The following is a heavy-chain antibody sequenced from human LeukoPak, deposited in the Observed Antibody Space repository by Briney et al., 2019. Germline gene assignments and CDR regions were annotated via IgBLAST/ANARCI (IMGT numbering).Heavy chain of an antibody. J-gene: IGHJ4*02. Sequence: PSETLSLTCTVSGGSISSSSYYWGWIRQPPGKGLEWIGSIYYSGSTYYNPSLKSRVTISVDTSKNQFSLKLSSVTAADTAVYYCARGPAYYGDYVFFDYWGQGTLVTVSS. CDR1: GGSISSSSYY. D-gene: IGHD4-17*01. CDR3: ARGPAYYGDYVFFDY. V-gene: IGHV4-39*07. CDR2: IYYSGST.